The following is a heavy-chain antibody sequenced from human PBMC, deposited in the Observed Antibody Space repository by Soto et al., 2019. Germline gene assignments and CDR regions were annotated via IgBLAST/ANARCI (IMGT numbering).Heavy chain of an antibody. CDR1: GGSISSSNW. V-gene: IGHV4-4*02. Sequence: SETLSLTCAVSGGSISSSNWWSWIRQPPGKGPEWIGTFYYSGSTYYNPSLNSRVTISVDTTKNQFFLKLNSVTAADTAVYYCARRYGSCFDYWGQGTLVTVSS. J-gene: IGHJ4*02. D-gene: IGHD5-18*01. CDR2: FYYSGST. CDR3: ARRYGSCFDY.